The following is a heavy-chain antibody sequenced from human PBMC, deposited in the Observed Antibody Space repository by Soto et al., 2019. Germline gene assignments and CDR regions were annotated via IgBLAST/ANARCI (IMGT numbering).Heavy chain of an antibody. V-gene: IGHV4-34*01. CDR1: GGSFSGYY. D-gene: IGHD1-7*01. CDR3: ARGSPGWNYYYYYYGMDV. Sequence: SETLSLTCAVYGGSFSGYYWSWIRQPPGKGLEWIGEINHSGSTNYNPSLKSRVTISVDTSKNQFSLKLSSVTAADTAVYYCARGSPGWNYYYYYYGMDVWGQGTTVTVSS. CDR2: INHSGST. J-gene: IGHJ6*02.